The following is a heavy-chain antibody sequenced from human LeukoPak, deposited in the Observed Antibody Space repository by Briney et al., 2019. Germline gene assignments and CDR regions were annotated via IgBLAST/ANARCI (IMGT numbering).Heavy chain of an antibody. CDR1: GGSISSSSYY. Sequence: SETLSLTCTVSGGSISSSSYYWGWIRQLPGKGLEWIGNIYYSGSTYYNPSLKSRVTISVDTSKNQFSLRLNSVPAADTAVYYCASFPREQYFDYWGQGTLVTASS. V-gene: IGHV4-39*01. J-gene: IGHJ4*02. D-gene: IGHD1-26*01. CDR2: IYYSGST. CDR3: ASFPREQYFDY.